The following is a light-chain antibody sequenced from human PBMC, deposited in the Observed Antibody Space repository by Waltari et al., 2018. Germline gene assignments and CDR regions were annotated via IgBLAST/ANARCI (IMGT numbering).Light chain of an antibody. CDR3: CSYAGESRVV. J-gene: IGLJ2*01. Sequence: QSALTQPASVSGSPGPSIPIPCTGPRTNIGAHDFVPWFQQHPGQAPKLIISEANKRPSGVSYRFSGSKSGNTASLTISGLQTEDEADYYCCSYAGESRVVFGGGTKLTVL. CDR2: EAN. V-gene: IGLV2-23*01. CDR1: RTNIGAHDF.